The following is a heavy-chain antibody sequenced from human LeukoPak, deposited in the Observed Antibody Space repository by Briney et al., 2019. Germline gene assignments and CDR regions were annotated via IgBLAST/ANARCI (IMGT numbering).Heavy chain of an antibody. CDR2: IIPILGIA. CDR3: ASRLRNYYDSSGYPGIYYGMDV. CDR1: GGTFSSYA. Sequence: SVKVSCKASGGTFSSYAISWVRQAPGQGLEWMGRIIPILGIANSAQKFQGRVTITADKSTSTAYMELSSLRSEDTAVYYCASRLRNYYDSSGYPGIYYGMDVWGQGTTVTVSS. V-gene: IGHV1-69*04. J-gene: IGHJ6*02. D-gene: IGHD3-22*01.